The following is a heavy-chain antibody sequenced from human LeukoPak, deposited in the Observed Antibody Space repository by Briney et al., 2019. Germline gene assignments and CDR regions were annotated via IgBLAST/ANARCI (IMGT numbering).Heavy chain of an antibody. CDR1: GFTFSSYG. J-gene: IGHJ4*02. CDR3: ARAPDPNFYDRSGFDY. Sequence: PGGSLRLSCAASGFTFSSYGMHWVRQAPGKGLEWVAVIWYDGSNKYYADSVKGRFTISRDNSKNTLYLQMNSLRAEDTAVYYCARAPDPNFYDRSGFDYWGQGTLITVSS. V-gene: IGHV3-33*01. CDR2: IWYDGSNK. D-gene: IGHD3-22*01.